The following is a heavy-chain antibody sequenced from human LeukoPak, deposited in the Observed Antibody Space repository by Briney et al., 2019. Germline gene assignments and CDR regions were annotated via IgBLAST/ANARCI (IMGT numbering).Heavy chain of an antibody. D-gene: IGHD6-13*01. J-gene: IGHJ3*02. Sequence: PSESLSVTCTVSGGSISSSYWSWIRQPAGKGRGWIGRIYTSGGTNYNPSLKSRVTMSVDTSKNQFSLKLSSVTAADTAVYYCARGPYSSSWYPLRGAFDIWGQGTMVTVSS. V-gene: IGHV4-4*07. CDR2: IYTSGGT. CDR1: GGSISSSY. CDR3: ARGPYSSSWYPLRGAFDI.